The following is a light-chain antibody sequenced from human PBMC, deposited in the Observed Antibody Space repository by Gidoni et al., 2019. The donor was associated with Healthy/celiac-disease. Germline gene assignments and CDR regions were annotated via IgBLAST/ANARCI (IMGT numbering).Light chain of an antibody. J-gene: IGKJ2*01. CDR1: QSVSSSY. CDR3: QQYGSSPYT. CDR2: GAS. V-gene: IGKV3-20*01. Sequence: DIVLTQSPGTLSLSPGERATLSCRASQSVSSSYLAWYQQKLGQAPRLLIYGASSRATGIPDRLSGSGSGTDFTLTISRLEPEDFAVYYCQQYGSSPYTFGQGTKLEIK.